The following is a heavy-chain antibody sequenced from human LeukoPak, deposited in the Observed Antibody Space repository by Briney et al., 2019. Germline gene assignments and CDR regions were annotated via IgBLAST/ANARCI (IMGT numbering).Heavy chain of an antibody. V-gene: IGHV4-34*01. CDR3: ARLEARIAAATVHY. Sequence: PSETLSLTCAVYGGSFSGYYWSWIRQPPGKGLERIGEINHSGSTNYNPSLKSRVTISVDTSKNQFSLKLSSVTAADTAVYYCARLEARIAAATVHYWGQGTLVTVSS. D-gene: IGHD6-13*01. J-gene: IGHJ4*02. CDR2: INHSGST. CDR1: GGSFSGYY.